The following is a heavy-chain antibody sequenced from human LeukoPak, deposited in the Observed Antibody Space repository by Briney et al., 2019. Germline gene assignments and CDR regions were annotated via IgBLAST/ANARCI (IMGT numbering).Heavy chain of an antibody. Sequence: AGGSLRLSCAASGFTVSSNYMSWVRQAPGKGLEWVSVIYSGGSTYYADSVKGRFTISRDNSKNTLYLQMNSLRAEDTAVYYCARDSRLSTGVSDYWGQGTLVTVSS. CDR2: IYSGGST. CDR3: ARDSRLSTGVSDY. V-gene: IGHV3-66*02. D-gene: IGHD1-14*01. J-gene: IGHJ4*02. CDR1: GFTVSSNY.